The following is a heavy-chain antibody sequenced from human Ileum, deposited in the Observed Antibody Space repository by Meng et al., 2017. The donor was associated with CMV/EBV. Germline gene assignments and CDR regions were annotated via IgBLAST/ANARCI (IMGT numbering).Heavy chain of an antibody. CDR1: GYTFTSYG. J-gene: IGHJ4*02. V-gene: IGHV1-69*13. D-gene: IGHD3-22*01. CDR3: ATDSYYDSSGSLGD. Sequence: SVKVSCKASGYTFTSYGISWVRQAPGQGLEWMGGIIPMFGLGTVKYEQQFQGRVTITADASTGTVYMELSSLRSEDTAIYYCATDSYYDSSGSLGDWGQGTLVTVSS. CDR2: IIPMFGLGTV.